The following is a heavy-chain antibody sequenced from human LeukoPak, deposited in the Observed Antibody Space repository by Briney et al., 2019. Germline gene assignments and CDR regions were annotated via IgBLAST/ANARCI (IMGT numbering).Heavy chain of an antibody. CDR1: GFTFDDYA. CDR3: AKDRHYDIHETTFDY. V-gene: IGHV3-9*01. J-gene: IGHJ4*02. Sequence: GRSLRLSCAASGFTFDDYAMHWVRQAPGKGLEWVSGISWNSGSIGYADSVKGRFTISRDNAKNSLYLQMNSLRAEDAALYYCAKDRHYDIHETTFDYWGQGTLVTVSS. D-gene: IGHD3-9*01. CDR2: ISWNSGSI.